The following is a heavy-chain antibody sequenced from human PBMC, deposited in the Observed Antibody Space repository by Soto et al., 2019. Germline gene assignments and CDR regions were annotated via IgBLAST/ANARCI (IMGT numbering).Heavy chain of an antibody. D-gene: IGHD4-17*01. V-gene: IGHV3-33*01. CDR2: IWYDGSNK. J-gene: IGHJ4*02. CDR1: GFTFSSYG. Sequence: QVQLVESGGGVVQPGRSLRLSCAASGFTFSSYGMHWVRQAPGKGLEWVAVIWYDGSNKYYADSVKGRFTISRDNSKNTLYLQMNSLRAEDTAVYYCARERDGAWSFDYWGQGNLVTVYS. CDR3: ARERDGAWSFDY.